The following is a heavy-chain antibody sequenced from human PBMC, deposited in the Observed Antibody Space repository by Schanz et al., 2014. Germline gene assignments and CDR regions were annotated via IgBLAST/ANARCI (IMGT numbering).Heavy chain of an antibody. J-gene: IGHJ3*01. CDR3: STDLTAVDYDAIGL. Sequence: QVQLVQSGAEVKKPGASVKVSCKASGYTFTSDSMHWVRQAPGQGLEWMGMINPSGGSTTYAQKFQGRVTMTRDTSTSTVYMELSSLKTEDTAVYYCSTDLTAVDYDAIGLWGQGTMVTVSS. CDR1: GYTFTSDS. D-gene: IGHD4-17*01. V-gene: IGHV1-46*01. CDR2: INPSGGST.